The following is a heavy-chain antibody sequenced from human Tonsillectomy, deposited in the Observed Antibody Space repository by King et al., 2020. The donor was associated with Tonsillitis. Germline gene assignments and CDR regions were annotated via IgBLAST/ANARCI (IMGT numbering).Heavy chain of an antibody. CDR2: TNWNNRSI. J-gene: IGHJ3*01. CDR1: GFTFDDHA. V-gene: IGHV3-9*01. CDR3: VTDVAAWLVRGCAFDV. D-gene: IGHD3-10*01. Sequence: EVQLVESGGGLVQPGRSLRLSCVATGFTFDDHAMHWVRQVPGKGLEWVSGTNWNNRSISYANSVKGRFTISRDNARNFLYLEMNSLRPEDTALYYCVTDVAAWLVRGCAFDVWGRGTMVTVSS.